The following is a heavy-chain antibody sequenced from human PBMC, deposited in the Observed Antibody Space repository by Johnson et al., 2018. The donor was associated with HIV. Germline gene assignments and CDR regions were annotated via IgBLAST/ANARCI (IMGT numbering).Heavy chain of an antibody. V-gene: IGHV3-74*01. CDR3: AREGYSYGYDAFDI. CDR1: GFIFRNYW. CDR2: IYSDGSST. Sequence: VQLVESGGGLVQPGGSLRLSCAASGFIFRNYWMYWVRQAPGKGLVWVARIYSDGSSTSYADSVKGRFTISRDNAKNTLYLQMNSLRAEDTAVYYCAREGYSYGYDAFDIWGQGTMVTVSS. D-gene: IGHD5-18*01. J-gene: IGHJ3*02.